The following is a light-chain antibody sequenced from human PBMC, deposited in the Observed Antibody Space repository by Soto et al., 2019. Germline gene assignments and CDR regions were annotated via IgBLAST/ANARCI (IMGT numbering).Light chain of an antibody. J-gene: IGLJ3*02. CDR1: SSNIGSNS. Sequence: QSVLTQPPSASGTPGQSVTISCSGSSSNIGSNSVNWYQQLPGTAPKLLIYSNNQRPSGVPDRFSGSKSGTSASLAISGLQSEEEADYYCAAWDDSLNGPVFGGGTKLTVL. CDR2: SNN. CDR3: AAWDDSLNGPV. V-gene: IGLV1-44*01.